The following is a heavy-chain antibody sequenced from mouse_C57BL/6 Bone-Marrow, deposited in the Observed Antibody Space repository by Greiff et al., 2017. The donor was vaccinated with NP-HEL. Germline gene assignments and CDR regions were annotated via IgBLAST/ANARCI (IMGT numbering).Heavy chain of an antibody. V-gene: IGHV1-15*01. CDR1: GYTFTDYE. CDR3: TREGLRGAWFAY. D-gene: IGHD2-4*01. J-gene: IGHJ3*01. CDR2: IDPETGGT. Sequence: VQLQQSGAELVRPGASVTLSCKASGYTFTDYEMHWVKQTPVHGLEWIGAIDPETGGTAYNQKFKGKAILTADKSSSTAYMELRSLTSEDYAVDDCTREGLRGAWFAYWGQGTLVTVSA.